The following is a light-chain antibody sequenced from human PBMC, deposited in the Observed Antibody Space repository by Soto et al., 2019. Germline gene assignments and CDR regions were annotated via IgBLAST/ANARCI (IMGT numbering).Light chain of an antibody. CDR2: WAS. V-gene: IGKV4-1*01. J-gene: IGKJ1*01. Sequence: DIVMTQSPDSLAVSLSERATINCKSSQSVLYSSNNKHYLAWYQQKPGQPPKLLIYWASTRESGVPDRFSGSGSGTDFTLTISSLQAEAVAVYYCQQYYTTPETFGQGTKVEIK. CDR1: QSVLYSSNNKHY. CDR3: QQYYTTPET.